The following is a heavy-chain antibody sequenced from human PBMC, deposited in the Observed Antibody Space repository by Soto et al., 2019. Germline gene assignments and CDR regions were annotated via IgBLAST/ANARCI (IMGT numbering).Heavy chain of an antibody. CDR3: ARHRDQLYYYYYMDV. J-gene: IGHJ6*03. V-gene: IGHV3-21*01. CDR1: GFTFSTYS. D-gene: IGHD1-1*01. CDR2: ISSSSTYI. Sequence: GGSLRLSCAASGFTFSTYSMNWVRQAPGKGLEWVSSISSSSTYIYYVDSVKGRFTISRDNAKNYLYLQMNSLRAEDTAVYFCARHRDQLYYYYYMDVWGKGTTVTVSS.